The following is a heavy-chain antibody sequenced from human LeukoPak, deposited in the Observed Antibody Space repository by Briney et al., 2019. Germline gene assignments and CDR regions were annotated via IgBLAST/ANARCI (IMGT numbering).Heavy chain of an antibody. J-gene: IGHJ4*02. V-gene: IGHV3-48*02. Sequence: GGSLRLSCAASGFTFTNHAMNWVRQAPGKGLEWVSYISSSDNTIHYADSVKGRFTISRDNAKNSLYLEMNSLRDEDTAVYYCARVHRGYSYGRLDYWGQGTLVTVSS. CDR2: ISSSDNTI. CDR3: ARVHRGYSYGRLDY. D-gene: IGHD5-18*01. CDR1: GFTFTNHA.